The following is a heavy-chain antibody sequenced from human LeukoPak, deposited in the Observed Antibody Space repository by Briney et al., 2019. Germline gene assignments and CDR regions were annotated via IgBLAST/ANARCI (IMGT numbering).Heavy chain of an antibody. Sequence: GGSLRLSCAASGFTFSSYAMHWVRQAPGKGLEWVAVISYDGSNKYYSDSVKGRFTISRDNSKNTLYLQMNSLRAEDTAVYYCARDSGFSGTQRGEYWGQGALVAVSS. V-gene: IGHV3-30*04. J-gene: IGHJ4*02. CDR3: ARDSGFSGTQRGEY. CDR2: ISYDGSNK. D-gene: IGHD3/OR15-3a*01. CDR1: GFTFSSYA.